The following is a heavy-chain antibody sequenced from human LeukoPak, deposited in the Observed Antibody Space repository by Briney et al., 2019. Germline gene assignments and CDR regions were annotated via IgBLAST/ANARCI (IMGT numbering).Heavy chain of an antibody. CDR3: AKVAPLGSSWYAFNY. CDR2: ISGSGGST. J-gene: IGHJ4*02. Sequence: PGGSLRLSCAASGFTFSSYAMSWVRQAPGKGLEWVSAISGSGGSTYYADSVKGRFTISRDNSKNTLSLHMNSLRAEDTAVYYCAKVAPLGSSWYAFNYWGQGTLVTVSS. CDR1: GFTFSSYA. D-gene: IGHD6-13*01. V-gene: IGHV3-23*01.